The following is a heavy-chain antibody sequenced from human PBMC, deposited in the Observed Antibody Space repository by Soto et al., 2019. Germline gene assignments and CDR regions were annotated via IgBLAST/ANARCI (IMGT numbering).Heavy chain of an antibody. Sequence: ASETLSLTCTVSGGPISSGGYYWSWIRQHPGKGLEWIGYIYYSGSTYYNPSLKSRVTISVDTSKNQFSLKLSSVTAADTAVYYCARASTIDYYGMDVWGQGTTVTVSS. CDR2: IYYSGST. V-gene: IGHV4-31*03. CDR3: ARASTIDYYGMDV. CDR1: GGPISSGGYY. D-gene: IGHD3-9*01. J-gene: IGHJ6*02.